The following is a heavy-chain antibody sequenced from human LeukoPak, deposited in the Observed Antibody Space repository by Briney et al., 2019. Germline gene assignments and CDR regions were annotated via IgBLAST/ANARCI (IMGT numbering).Heavy chain of an antibody. CDR2: INPNSGGT. V-gene: IGHV1-2*02. D-gene: IGHD2-21*02. Sequence: ASVKVSCKASGYTFTGYYMHWVRQAPGQGLEWMGWINPNSGGTNYAQKFQGRVTMTRDTSISTAYMELSRLRSDDTAVYYCARVNLAYCGGDCYSGYYYYMDVWGKGTTVTVSS. J-gene: IGHJ6*03. CDR1: GYTFTGYY. CDR3: ARVNLAYCGGDCYSGYYYYMDV.